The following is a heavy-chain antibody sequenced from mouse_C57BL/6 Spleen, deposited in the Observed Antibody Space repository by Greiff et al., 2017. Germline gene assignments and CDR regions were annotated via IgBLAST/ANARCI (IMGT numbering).Heavy chain of an antibody. V-gene: IGHV14-4*01. D-gene: IGHD2-1*01. J-gene: IGHJ2*01. CDR1: GFNIQDDY. CDR2: IDPENGDP. CDR3: TRYYDYGNLYYFDY. Sequence: EVQLQQSGAALVRPGASVKLSCTAFGFNIQDDYMHWVKQRPEQGLEWLGWIDPENGDPEYASKFQGKATITADTSSNTAYPQLISLTSEDTASYYCTRYYDYGNLYYFDYWGQGTTLTVSS.